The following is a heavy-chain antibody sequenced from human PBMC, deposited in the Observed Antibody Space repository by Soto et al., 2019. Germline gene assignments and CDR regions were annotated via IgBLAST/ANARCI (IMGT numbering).Heavy chain of an antibody. CDR2: ISYDGSNK. V-gene: IGHV3-30*03. CDR1: GFTFSSYG. J-gene: IGHJ6*02. CDR3: ATQLRGYSGYVPLMDV. D-gene: IGHD5-12*01. Sequence: GGSLRLSCAASGFTFSSYGMHWVRQAPGKGLEWVAIISYDGSNKYYADSVKGRFTISRDNSKNTLYLQMNSLRAEDTAVYYCATQLRGYSGYVPLMDVWGQGTTVTVSS.